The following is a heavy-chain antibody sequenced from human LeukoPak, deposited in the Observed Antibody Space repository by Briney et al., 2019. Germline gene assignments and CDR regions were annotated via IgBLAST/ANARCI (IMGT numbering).Heavy chain of an antibody. Sequence: PGRSLRLSCAASGFTFDDYAMHWVRQAPGKGLEWVSGISWNSGSIGYADSVKGRFTISRDNAKNSLYLQMNSLRAEDTAVYYCARYRLVWLPAPVFDYWGPGTQVTVSS. V-gene: IGHV3-9*01. CDR1: GFTFDDYA. CDR2: ISWNSGSI. J-gene: IGHJ4*02. D-gene: IGHD6-19*01. CDR3: ARYRLVWLPAPVFDY.